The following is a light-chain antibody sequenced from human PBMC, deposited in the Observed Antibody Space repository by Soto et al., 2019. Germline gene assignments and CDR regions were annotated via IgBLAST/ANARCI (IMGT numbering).Light chain of an antibody. Sequence: EIVLTQSPATLSLSPGERATLSCRASQSVSNYLGWYQQKPGQAPRLLIYDASNRATGIPARFSGSGSGTDFTLPISSLEPEYFSVYYCQHRGTFGQGTRLEIK. CDR2: DAS. CDR1: QSVSNY. CDR3: QHRGT. V-gene: IGKV3-11*01. J-gene: IGKJ5*01.